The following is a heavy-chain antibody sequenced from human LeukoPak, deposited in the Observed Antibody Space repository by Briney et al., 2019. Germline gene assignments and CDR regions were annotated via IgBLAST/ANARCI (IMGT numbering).Heavy chain of an antibody. CDR1: GFTFSSYA. CDR3: AIRYCTNGVCYNPPLLY. V-gene: IGHV3-23*01. CDR2: FSGSGGST. D-gene: IGHD2-8*01. J-gene: IGHJ4*02. Sequence: PGGSLRLSCAASGFTFSSYAMTWVRKAPGKELECISGFSGSGGSTYYADSVKGRFTISRDNSKNTLYLQMNSLRAEDTAVYYCAIRYCTNGVCYNPPLLYWGQGTLVTVSS.